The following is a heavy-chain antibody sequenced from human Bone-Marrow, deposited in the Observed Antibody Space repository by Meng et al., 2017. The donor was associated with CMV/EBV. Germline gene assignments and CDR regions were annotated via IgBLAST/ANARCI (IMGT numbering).Heavy chain of an antibody. CDR1: GYTFTSYY. J-gene: IGHJ1*01. CDR3: AKYRDIVVVPASGGTREEYFQH. Sequence: ASVKVSCKASGYTFTSYYMHWVRQAPGQGLEWMGIINPSGGSTSYAQKFQGRVTMTRDTSTSTVYMELSSLRSEDTAVYYCAKYRDIVVVPASGGTREEYFQHWGQGTLVTVSS. CDR2: INPSGGST. V-gene: IGHV1-46*03. D-gene: IGHD2-2*01.